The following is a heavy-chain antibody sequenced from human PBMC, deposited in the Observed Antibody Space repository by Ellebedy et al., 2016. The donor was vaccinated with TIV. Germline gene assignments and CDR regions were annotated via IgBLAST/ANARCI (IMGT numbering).Heavy chain of an antibody. D-gene: IGHD3-22*01. CDR3: AKSHDTSGYHYIGAFDV. V-gene: IGHV3-23*01. CDR2: ISGGGGNT. CDR1: GFTSSSFV. Sequence: GESLKISCAASGFTSSSFVMSWVRHAPGKGLEWVSVISGGGGNTEYADSVKGRFTISRDNSKNTLNLQMNPLRAEDTALYYCAKSHDTSGYHYIGAFDVWGQGTTVTVSS. J-gene: IGHJ3*01.